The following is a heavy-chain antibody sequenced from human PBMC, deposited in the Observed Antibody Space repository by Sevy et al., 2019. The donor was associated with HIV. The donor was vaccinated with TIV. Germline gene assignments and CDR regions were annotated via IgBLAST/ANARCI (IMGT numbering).Heavy chain of an antibody. D-gene: IGHD1-26*01. CDR1: GFTFSSYA. Sequence: GGSLRLSCAASGFTFSSYAMHWVRQAPGKGLEWVGFIWHDGSQKYYADYVRGRFTFSRDNSKNTLFLQVSSLRAEDTAVYYCARGRVGATTSYYFDYWGQGTLVTVSS. V-gene: IGHV3-33*01. J-gene: IGHJ4*02. CDR2: IWHDGSQK. CDR3: ARGRVGATTSYYFDY.